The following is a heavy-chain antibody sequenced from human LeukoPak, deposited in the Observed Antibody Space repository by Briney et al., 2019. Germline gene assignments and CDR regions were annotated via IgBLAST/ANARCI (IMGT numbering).Heavy chain of an antibody. D-gene: IGHD6-19*01. CDR3: ARDSALAQAVMFDY. CDR1: GYSISSDY. V-gene: IGHV4-38-2*02. J-gene: IGHJ4*02. Sequence: SETLPLTCSVSGYSISSDYWGWIRQPPGKGLEWIGSIDHSGSTYYNPSLKSRVTISVVTSKNQFSLKLRSVTAADTAVYYCARDSALAQAVMFDYWGQGTLVTVSS. CDR2: IDHSGST.